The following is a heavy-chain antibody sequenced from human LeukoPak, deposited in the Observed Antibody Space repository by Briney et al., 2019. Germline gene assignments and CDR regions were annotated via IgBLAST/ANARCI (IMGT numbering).Heavy chain of an antibody. V-gene: IGHV3-7*01. CDR3: ARSRSGYYEDY. D-gene: IGHD3-22*01. CDR1: GGSFSGYY. CDR2: IKEDGSEK. J-gene: IGHJ4*02. Sequence: ETLSLTCAVYGGSFSGYYWSWIRQPPGKGLEWMANIKEDGSEKYYVDSVKGRFTISRDNAKNSLSLQVNSLSAEDTAVYYCARSRSGYYEDYWGQGTLVTVSS.